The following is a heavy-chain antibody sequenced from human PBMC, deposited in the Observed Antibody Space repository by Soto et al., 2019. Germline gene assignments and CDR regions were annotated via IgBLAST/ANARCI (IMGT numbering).Heavy chain of an antibody. CDR1: GGSFSGYY. J-gene: IGHJ3*02. Sequence: SETLSLTCAVYGGSFSGYYWSWIRQPPGKGLEWIGEINHSGSTNYNPSLKSRVTISVDTSKNQFSLKLSSVTAADTAVYYCAREASSGNAFDIWGQGTMVTVSS. CDR3: AREASSGNAFDI. CDR2: INHSGST. D-gene: IGHD6-19*01. V-gene: IGHV4-34*01.